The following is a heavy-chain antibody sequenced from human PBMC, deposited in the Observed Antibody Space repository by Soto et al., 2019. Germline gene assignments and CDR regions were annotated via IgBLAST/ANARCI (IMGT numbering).Heavy chain of an antibody. CDR3: ARGAYYYRSGSYHYYYGMDV. Sequence: QVQLQESGPGLVKPSQTLSLTCTVSGGSISSGGYYWSWIRQHPGKGLEWIGYIYYSGSTYYNPSLKSRVTISVDTSKNQFSLKLSSVTAADTAVYYCARGAYYYRSGSYHYYYGMDVWGQGSTVTVSS. V-gene: IGHV4-31*03. J-gene: IGHJ6*02. D-gene: IGHD3-10*01. CDR1: GGSISSGGYY. CDR2: IYYSGST.